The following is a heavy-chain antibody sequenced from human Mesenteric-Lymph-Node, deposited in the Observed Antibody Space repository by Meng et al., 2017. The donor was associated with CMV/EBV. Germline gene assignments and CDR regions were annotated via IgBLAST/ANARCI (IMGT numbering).Heavy chain of an antibody. D-gene: IGHD7-27*01. CDR1: GDSVSSDSAT. Sequence: ISGDSVSSDSATWNWIRQSASRGLEWLGRTYYRSKWYNDYALSVKSRVIINPDTSKNQFSLQLSSATPEDTAVYYCARAANWGAIDYWGQGTLVTVSS. J-gene: IGHJ4*02. CDR2: TYYRSKWYN. CDR3: ARAANWGAIDY. V-gene: IGHV6-1*01.